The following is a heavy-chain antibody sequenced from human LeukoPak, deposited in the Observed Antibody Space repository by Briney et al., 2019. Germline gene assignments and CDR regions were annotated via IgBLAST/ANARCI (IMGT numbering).Heavy chain of an antibody. D-gene: IGHD3-16*02. J-gene: IGHJ3*02. CDR1: GGSFSGYY. CDR2: INHSGST. V-gene: IGHV4-34*01. Sequence: PSETLSLTCAVYGGSFSGYYWSWIRQPPGKGLEWIGEINHSGSTNYNPSLKSRVTISVDTSKNQFSLKLSSVTAADTAVYYCARRFVYDYVWGSYRRHDAFDIWGQGTMVTVSS. CDR3: ARRFVYDYVWGSYRRHDAFDI.